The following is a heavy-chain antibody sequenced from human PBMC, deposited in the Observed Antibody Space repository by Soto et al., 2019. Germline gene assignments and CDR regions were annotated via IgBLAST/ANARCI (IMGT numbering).Heavy chain of an antibody. J-gene: IGHJ4*02. V-gene: IGHV1-69*13. Sequence: SVKVSCKASGGTFSSYAISWVRQAPGQGLEWMGGIIPIFGTANYAQKFQGRVTITADESTSTAYMELSSLRSEDTAVYYCARGNITIFGVVIPYYFDYWGQGTLVTVSS. CDR1: GGTFSSYA. CDR2: IIPIFGTA. D-gene: IGHD3-3*01. CDR3: ARGNITIFGVVIPYYFDY.